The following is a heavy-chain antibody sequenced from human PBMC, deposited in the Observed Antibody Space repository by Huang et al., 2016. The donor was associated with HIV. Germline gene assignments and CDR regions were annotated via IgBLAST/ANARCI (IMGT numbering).Heavy chain of an antibody. CDR1: GYTVSDLS. Sequence: QVQLVESGAELKKPGASVRVSCKVSGYTVSDLSLHWVRQAPEKGLEWMGGFDPEEGETSYAQRLQGRVTMPEDTSTDTAYMERSSLRPEDTAVYYCATSTPDVGAGVLRSAFDIWGQGTMVTVSS. V-gene: IGHV1-24*01. D-gene: IGHD2-15*01. J-gene: IGHJ3*02. CDR3: ATSTPDVGAGVLRSAFDI. CDR2: FDPEEGET.